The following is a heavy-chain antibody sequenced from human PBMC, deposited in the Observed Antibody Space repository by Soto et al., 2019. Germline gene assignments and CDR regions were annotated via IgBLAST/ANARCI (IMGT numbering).Heavy chain of an antibody. CDR3: AKGGSLSIALGMYAPHFFAY. V-gene: IGHV3-23*01. CDR2: ISRSGGNT. Sequence: GGSLRLSCEASGFTFSNYDMSWVRQAPGKGLEWVSAISRSGGNTYYADSVKGRFSISRDNSKNTLYMQMNSLRAEDTAVYNSAKGGSLSIALGMYAPHFFAYGGREPPVPVSS. J-gene: IGHJ4*02. D-gene: IGHD2-8*01. CDR1: GFTFSNYD.